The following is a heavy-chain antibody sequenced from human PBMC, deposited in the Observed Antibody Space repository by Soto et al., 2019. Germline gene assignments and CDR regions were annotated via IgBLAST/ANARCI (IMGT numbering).Heavy chain of an antibody. CDR3: ARDGYDGSGSPYPAY. Sequence: PSETLSLTCSFSGCSMSEYFWSLIRQSPGKGLEWIGYIYYLGSTDYNPSLKSRVTISVDTSKRQFSLRLTSVTAADTAVYYCARDGYDGSGSPYPAYWGPGTQVT. V-gene: IGHV4-59*01. CDR2: IYYLGST. D-gene: IGHD3-10*01. CDR1: GCSMSEYF. J-gene: IGHJ4*02.